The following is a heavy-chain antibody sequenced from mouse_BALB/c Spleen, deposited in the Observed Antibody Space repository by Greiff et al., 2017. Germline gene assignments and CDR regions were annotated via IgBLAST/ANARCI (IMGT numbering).Heavy chain of an antibody. CDR3: ARGGGLLRSPFAY. D-gene: IGHD2-3*01. J-gene: IGHJ3*01. V-gene: IGHV5-12-2*01. CDR1: GFTFSSYT. Sequence: EVKLVESGGGLVQPGGSLKLSCAASGFTFSSYTMSWVRQTPEKRLEWVAYISNGGGSTYYPDTVKGRFTISRDNAKNTLYLQMSSLKSEDTAMYYCARGGGLLRSPFAYWGQGTLVTVSA. CDR2: ISNGGGST.